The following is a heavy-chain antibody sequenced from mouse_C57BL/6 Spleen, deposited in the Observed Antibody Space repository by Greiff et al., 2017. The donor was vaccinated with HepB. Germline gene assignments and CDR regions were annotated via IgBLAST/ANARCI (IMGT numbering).Heavy chain of an antibody. CDR3: ARRLGRGFYYYAMDY. D-gene: IGHD4-1*01. V-gene: IGHV1-69*01. CDR2: IDPSDSYT. Sequence: QVQLQQPGAELVMPGASVKLSCKASGYTFTSYWMHWVKQRPGQGLEWIGEIDPSDSYTNYNQKFKGKSTLTVDKSSSTAYMQLSSLTAEDSAVYYCARRLGRGFYYYAMDYWGQGTSVTVSS. CDR1: GYTFTSYW. J-gene: IGHJ4*01.